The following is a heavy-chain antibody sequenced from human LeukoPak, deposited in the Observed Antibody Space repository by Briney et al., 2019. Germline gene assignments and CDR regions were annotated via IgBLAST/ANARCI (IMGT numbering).Heavy chain of an antibody. V-gene: IGHV3-21*01. Sequence: GGSLRLSYAASGFTFSSYSMNWVRQAPGKGLEWVSSISSSSSYIYYADSVKGRFTISRDNSKNTLYLQMNSLRAEDTAVYYCARMYSSGWYDAFDIWGQGTMVTVSS. J-gene: IGHJ3*02. CDR2: ISSSSSYI. D-gene: IGHD6-19*01. CDR1: GFTFSSYS. CDR3: ARMYSSGWYDAFDI.